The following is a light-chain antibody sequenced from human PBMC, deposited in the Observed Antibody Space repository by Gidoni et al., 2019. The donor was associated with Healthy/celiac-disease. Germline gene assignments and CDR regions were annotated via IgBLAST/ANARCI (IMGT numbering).Light chain of an antibody. V-gene: IGKV3D-7*01. Sequence: EIVMTHSPATLSLSPGERATLACRASQSVSSRYLSWYQQIPGQAPRLLIYGASTRATGIPARFSGSGSGTDLTLTISSLQPEDFAVYYCQKDYDLPWTFGQGTKVEIK. CDR1: QSVSSRY. CDR2: GAS. J-gene: IGKJ1*01. CDR3: QKDYDLPWT.